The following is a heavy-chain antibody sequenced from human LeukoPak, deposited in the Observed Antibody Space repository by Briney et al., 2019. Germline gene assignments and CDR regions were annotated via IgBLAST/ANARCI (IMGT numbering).Heavy chain of an antibody. Sequence: ASVKVSCKASGYTFTGYYMHWVRQAPGQGLEWMGRINPNSGGTNFVQKSQGRVTMTRDTSISTAYMELSRLRSDDTAVYYCAREGSWVSPDYWGQGTLVTVSS. J-gene: IGHJ4*02. V-gene: IGHV1-2*06. D-gene: IGHD3-10*01. CDR1: GYTFTGYY. CDR3: AREGSWVSPDY. CDR2: INPNSGGT.